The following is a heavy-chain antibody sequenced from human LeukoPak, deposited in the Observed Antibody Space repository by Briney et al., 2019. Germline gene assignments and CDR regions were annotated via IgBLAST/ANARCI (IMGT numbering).Heavy chain of an antibody. CDR3: ARGSTMMGNFDY. J-gene: IGHJ4*02. V-gene: IGHV4-4*07. Sequence: SETLSLTCTVSGGSISSYYWSWIRQPAGKGLEWIGRIYTSGSTNYNPSLKSRVTMSVDTSKNQFSLELSSVTAADTAVYYCARGSTMMGNFDYWGQGTLVTVSS. D-gene: IGHD3-22*01. CDR2: IYTSGST. CDR1: GGSISSYY.